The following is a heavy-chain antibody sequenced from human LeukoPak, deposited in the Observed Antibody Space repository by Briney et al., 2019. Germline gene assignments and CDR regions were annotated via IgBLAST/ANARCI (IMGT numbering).Heavy chain of an antibody. J-gene: IGHJ3*02. V-gene: IGHV5-51*01. Sequence: PGESLKISCKGSGYSFTSYWIGWVRQMPGKGLEWMGIIYPGDSDTRYSPSFQGQVTISADKSISTAYLQWSSLKASDTAMYYCARQAAYYYDSSGYYYHPPRAFDIWGQGTMVTVSS. CDR3: ARQAAYYYDSSGYYYHPPRAFDI. CDR2: IYPGDSDT. D-gene: IGHD3-22*01. CDR1: GYSFTSYW.